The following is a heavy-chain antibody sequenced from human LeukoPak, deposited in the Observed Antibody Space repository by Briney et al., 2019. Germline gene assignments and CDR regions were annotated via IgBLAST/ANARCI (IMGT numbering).Heavy chain of an antibody. CDR3: ASLFSAAEDWGDAFDI. D-gene: IGHD6-13*01. CDR2: ISSSGSTI. Sequence: GGSLRLSCAASGFTFSSYEMNWVRQAPGKGLEWVSYISSSGSTIYYADSVKGRFTISRDNAKNSLYLQMNSLRAEDTAVHYCASLFSAAEDWGDAFDIWGQGTMVTVSS. CDR1: GFTFSSYE. V-gene: IGHV3-48*03. J-gene: IGHJ3*02.